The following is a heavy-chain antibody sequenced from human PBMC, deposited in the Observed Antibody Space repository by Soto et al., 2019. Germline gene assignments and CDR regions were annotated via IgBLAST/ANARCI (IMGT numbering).Heavy chain of an antibody. CDR1: GFTFGDYA. J-gene: IGHJ6*03. V-gene: IGHV3-49*03. D-gene: IGHD3-3*01. Sequence: EVQLVESGGGLVQPERSLRLSCTTSGFTFGDYAVSWFRQAPGKGLEWLSFVRSKDFGGASDYAASVKGRFTISRDDSKSIAYLQMNTLKTEDTAVSYCTRDPGFWSGYRYFYYMDVWGTGTTVTVSS. CDR2: VRSKDFGGAS. CDR3: TRDPGFWSGYRYFYYMDV.